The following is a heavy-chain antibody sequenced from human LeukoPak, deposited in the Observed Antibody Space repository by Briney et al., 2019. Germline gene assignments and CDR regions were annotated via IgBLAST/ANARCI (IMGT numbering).Heavy chain of an antibody. CDR2: IYYSGST. D-gene: IGHD6-6*01. Sequence: SETLSLTCTVSGGSISSYYWSWIRQPPGKGLEWIGYIYYSGSTNYNPSLKSRVTISVDTSKNQFSLKLSSVTAADTAVYYCARAKLLRDAFEIWGQGTMVTVSS. V-gene: IGHV4-59*01. J-gene: IGHJ3*02. CDR3: ARAKLLRDAFEI. CDR1: GGSISSYY.